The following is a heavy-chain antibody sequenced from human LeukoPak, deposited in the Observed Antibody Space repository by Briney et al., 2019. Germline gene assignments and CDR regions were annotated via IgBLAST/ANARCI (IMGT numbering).Heavy chain of an antibody. CDR3: ATNGYSGTYNRYFDS. V-gene: IGHV3-53*05. Sequence: GGSLGLSCAASGFTVSSSYMSWVRQAPGKGLEWVSVIYAGGTTYYPDSVKGRFTISRDNSKNTLYLQMDSLRSEDTAVYYCATNGYSGTYNRYFDSWGQGTLVTVSS. CDR2: IYAGGTT. J-gene: IGHJ4*02. CDR1: GFTVSSSY. D-gene: IGHD1-26*01.